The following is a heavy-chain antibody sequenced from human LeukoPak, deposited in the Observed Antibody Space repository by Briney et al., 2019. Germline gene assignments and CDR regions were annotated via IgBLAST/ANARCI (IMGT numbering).Heavy chain of an antibody. CDR1: GFTFSSYA. V-gene: IGHV3-30*04. CDR2: ISYDGSNK. D-gene: IGHD2-21*02. J-gene: IGHJ4*02. Sequence: PGGSLRLSCAASGFTFSSYAMHWVRQAPGKGLEWVAVISYDGSNKYYADSVKGRFTISRDNAKNSLYLQMNSLRAEDTAVYYCARTSCCGGDCDLDYWGQGTLVTVSS. CDR3: ARTSCCGGDCDLDY.